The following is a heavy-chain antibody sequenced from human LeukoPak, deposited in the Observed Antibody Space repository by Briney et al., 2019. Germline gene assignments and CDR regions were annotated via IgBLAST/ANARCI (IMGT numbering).Heavy chain of an antibody. D-gene: IGHD6-13*01. CDR2: MNPNSGNT. J-gene: IGHJ6*02. V-gene: IGHV1-8*01. Sequence: GASVKVSCKASGYTFTSYDINWVRQATGQGLEWMGWMNPNSGNTGYAQKFQGRVTMTRNTSISTAHMELSSLRSEDTAAYYCARGWGLRYSSSWYPLYYYYGMDVWGQGTTVTVSS. CDR3: ARGWGLRYSSSWYPLYYYYGMDV. CDR1: GYTFTSYD.